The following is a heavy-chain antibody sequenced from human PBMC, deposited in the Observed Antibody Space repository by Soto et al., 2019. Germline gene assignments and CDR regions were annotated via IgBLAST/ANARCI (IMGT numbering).Heavy chain of an antibody. D-gene: IGHD6-13*01. CDR3: ARLKLEIPYYYYYYYMDV. CDR2: IYYSGST. Sequence: PSETLSLTCTVSGGSISSSSYYWGWIRQPPGKGLEWIGSIYYSGSTYYNPSLKSRVTISVDTSKNQFSLKLSSVTAADTAVYYCARLKLEIPYYYYYYYMDVWGKGTTVTVSS. V-gene: IGHV4-39*01. CDR1: GGSISSSSYY. J-gene: IGHJ6*03.